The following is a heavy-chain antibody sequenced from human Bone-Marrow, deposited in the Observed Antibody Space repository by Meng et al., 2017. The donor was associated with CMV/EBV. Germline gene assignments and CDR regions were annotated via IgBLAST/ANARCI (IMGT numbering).Heavy chain of an antibody. CDR2: MNPNSGNT. CDR3: ARTRIEVEPDGTKIKYYNYGMDV. Sequence: ASVKVSCKASGYTFTTYDINWVRQATGQGLEWMGWMNPNSGNTGYAQKFQGRVTMTRVTSISTAYMELSSLTSDDTAVYYCARTRIEVEPDGTKIKYYNYGMDVWGQGNTVTVYS. D-gene: IGHD2-15*01. J-gene: IGHJ6*01. V-gene: IGHV1-8*01. CDR1: GYTFTTYD.